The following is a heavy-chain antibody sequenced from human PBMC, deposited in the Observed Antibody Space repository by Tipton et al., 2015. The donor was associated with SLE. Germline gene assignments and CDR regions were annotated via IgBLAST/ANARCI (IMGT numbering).Heavy chain of an antibody. V-gene: IGHV4-59*11. CDR1: GGSISSHY. CDR2: IYYSGST. Sequence: TLSLTCTVSGGSISSHYWSWFRQPPGKGLEWIGYIYYSGSTNYNPSLKSRATISVDTSKNQFSLKLSSVTAADTAVYYCARDQAVAGSYYFDYWGQGTLVTVSS. CDR3: ARDQAVAGSYYFDY. J-gene: IGHJ4*02. D-gene: IGHD6-19*01.